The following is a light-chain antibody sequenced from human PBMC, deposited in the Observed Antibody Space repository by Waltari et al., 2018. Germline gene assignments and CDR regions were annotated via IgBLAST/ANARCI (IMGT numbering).Light chain of an antibody. CDR3: QQRSSWPPWT. CDR1: QSVSSY. CDR2: DAS. V-gene: IGKV3-11*01. J-gene: IGKJ1*01. Sequence: EIVLTQSPATLSLSPGERATLSCRASQSVSSYLAWYQQKPGQAPRLLLYDASNRATGIPARFSGSGSGTDFTLTISSLEPEDFAVYYCQQRSSWPPWTFGQGTKVEIK.